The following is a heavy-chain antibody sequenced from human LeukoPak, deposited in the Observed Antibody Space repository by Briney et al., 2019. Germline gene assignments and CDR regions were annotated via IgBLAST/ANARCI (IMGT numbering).Heavy chain of an antibody. J-gene: IGHJ4*02. CDR1: GDSISSGDYY. CDR3: AREGARTELRYFDWPRPRKPIFDY. CDR2: ISSSGST. D-gene: IGHD3-9*01. Sequence: PSETLSLTCTVSGDSISSGDYYWSWLRQPAGKGLEWIGRISSSGSTNYNPSLKSRVTISVDTSKNQFSLKLSSVTAADTAVYYCAREGARTELRYFDWPRPRKPIFDYWGQGTLVTVSS. V-gene: IGHV4-61*02.